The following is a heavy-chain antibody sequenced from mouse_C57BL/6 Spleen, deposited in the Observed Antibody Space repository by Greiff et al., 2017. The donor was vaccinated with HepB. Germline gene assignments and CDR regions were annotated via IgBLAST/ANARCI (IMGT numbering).Heavy chain of an antibody. J-gene: IGHJ4*01. CDR1: GYTFTSYW. V-gene: IGHV1-64*01. CDR3: ARLWERAYAMDY. Sequence: VQLKQPGAELVKPGASVKLSCKASGYTFTSYWMHWVKQRPGQGLEWIGMIHPNSGSTNYNEKFKSKATLTVDKSSSTAYMQLSSLTSEDSAVYYCARLWERAYAMDYWGQGTSVTVSS. CDR2: IHPNSGST. D-gene: IGHD1-1*02.